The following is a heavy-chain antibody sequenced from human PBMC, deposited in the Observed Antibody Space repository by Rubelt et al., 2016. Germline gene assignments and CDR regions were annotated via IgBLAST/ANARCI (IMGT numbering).Heavy chain of an antibody. D-gene: IGHD3-9*01. CDR2: ISYDGSNK. V-gene: IGHV3-30*04. Sequence: GFTFSSYAMHWVRQAPGKGLEWVAVISYDGSNKYYADSVKGRFTISRDNSKNTLYLQMNSLRAEDTAVYYCARGRPMYYDILTPPWVFDYWGQGTLVTVSS. CDR1: GFTFSSYA. J-gene: IGHJ4*02. CDR3: ARGRPMYYDILTPPWVFDY.